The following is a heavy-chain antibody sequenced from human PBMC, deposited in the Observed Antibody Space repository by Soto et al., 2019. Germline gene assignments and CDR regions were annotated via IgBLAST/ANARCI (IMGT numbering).Heavy chain of an antibody. CDR1: GFTLSDHY. CDR2: IRNSATSYTA. V-gene: IGHV3-72*01. J-gene: IGHJ2*01. Sequence: EVQRLESGGGLVQPGGSLRLSCAASGFTLSDHYMDWVRQAPGEWLEWVGRIRNSATSYTADYAASVKRRLTISRDDSENSWLLQITSLQTEDTAVYNWARMSGTWGLGRDRWCHGTLVTVSS. CDR3: ARMSGTWGLGRDR. D-gene: IGHD3-16*01.